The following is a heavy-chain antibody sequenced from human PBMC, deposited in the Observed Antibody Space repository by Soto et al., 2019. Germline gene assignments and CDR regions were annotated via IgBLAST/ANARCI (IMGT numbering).Heavy chain of an antibody. J-gene: IGHJ3*02. Sequence: SVKVSCKASGGTFSSYAISWVRQAPGQGLEWMGGIIPIFGTANYAQKFQGRVTITADESTSTAYMELSSLRSEDTAVYYCARVAGDTAAAAFDIWGQGTMVTVSS. CDR2: IIPIFGTA. V-gene: IGHV1-69*13. CDR1: GGTFSSYA. CDR3: ARVAGDTAAAAFDI. D-gene: IGHD6-13*01.